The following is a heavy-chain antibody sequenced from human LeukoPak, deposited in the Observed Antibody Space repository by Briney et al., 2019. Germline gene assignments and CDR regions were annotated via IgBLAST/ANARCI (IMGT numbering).Heavy chain of an antibody. CDR1: GYSFTSYW. J-gene: IGHJ6*02. V-gene: IGHV5-51*01. D-gene: IGHD2-21*02. CDR3: ATTYCGGDCYSMYYYYGMDV. CDR2: IFPGDSDT. Sequence: GESLKISCQGSGYSFTSYWIGWVRQMPGKGLEWMGIIFPGDSDTRYSPSFQGQVTISADKSINTAYLQWSGLKASDTAMYYCATTYCGGDCYSMYYYYGMDVWGQGTTVTVSS.